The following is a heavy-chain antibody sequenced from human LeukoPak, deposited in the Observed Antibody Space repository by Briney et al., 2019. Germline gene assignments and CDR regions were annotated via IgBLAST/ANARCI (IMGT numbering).Heavy chain of an antibody. CDR1: GYTFTSYY. CDR2: INPSGGST. D-gene: IGHD3-3*01. CDR3: AREGGFRIRIVGVVEIDY. J-gene: IGHJ4*02. V-gene: IGHV1-46*01. Sequence: ASVKVSCKASGYTFTSYYMHWVRQAPGQGLEWMGIINPSGGSTSYAQKFQGRVTMTRDTSTSTVYMELSSLGSEDTAVYYCAREGGFRIRIVGVVEIDYWGQGTLVTVSS.